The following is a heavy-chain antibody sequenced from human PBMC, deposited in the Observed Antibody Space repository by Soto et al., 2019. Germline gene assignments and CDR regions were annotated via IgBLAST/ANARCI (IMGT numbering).Heavy chain of an antibody. CDR2: IKQDGSEK. J-gene: IGHJ3*02. V-gene: IGHV3-7*01. D-gene: IGHD3-9*01. Sequence: GSLRLSCAASGFTFSSYWMSWVRQAPGKGLEWVANIKQDGSEKYYVDSVKGRFTISRDNAKNSLYLQMNSLRAEDTAVYYCARGTALLRYLDWLFSSDAFDIWGQGTMVTVSS. CDR1: GFTFSSYW. CDR3: ARGTALLRYLDWLFSSDAFDI.